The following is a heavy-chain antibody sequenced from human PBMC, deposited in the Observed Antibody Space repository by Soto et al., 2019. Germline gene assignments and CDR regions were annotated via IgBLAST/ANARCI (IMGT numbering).Heavy chain of an antibody. CDR1: GYTFTSYG. J-gene: IGHJ4*02. CDR3: ARTPLRDTGGGY. Sequence: ASVKVSCKASGYTFTSYGISWVRQAPGQGLEWMGCISAYNGNTNYAQKLQGRVTMTTETYTSTDYMELRSLRSDDTAVYYCARTPLRDTGGGYWGQGTLVTVSS. D-gene: IGHD2-15*01. V-gene: IGHV1-18*01. CDR2: ISAYNGNT.